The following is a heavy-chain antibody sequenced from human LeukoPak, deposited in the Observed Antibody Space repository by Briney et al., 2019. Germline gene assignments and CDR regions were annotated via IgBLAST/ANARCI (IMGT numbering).Heavy chain of an antibody. CDR1: EYSFTSYW. V-gene: IGHV5-51*01. J-gene: IGHJ4*02. D-gene: IGHD1-1*01. CDR3: AKSGGSNWNDVDYFDY. Sequence: GESLKISCKGSEYSFTSYWIAWVRQMPGKGLEWMGIIYPGDSDTRYSPSFQGQVTISADKSISTAYLQWSSLKASDTAMYYCAKSGGSNWNDVDYFDYWGQGTLVTVSS. CDR2: IYPGDSDT.